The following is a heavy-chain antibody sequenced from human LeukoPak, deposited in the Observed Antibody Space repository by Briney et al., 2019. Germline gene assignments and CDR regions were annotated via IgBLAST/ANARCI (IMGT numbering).Heavy chain of an antibody. D-gene: IGHD3-22*01. V-gene: IGHV4-59*08. CDR3: ARSVKDSSGYYYSFPWYFDL. J-gene: IGHJ2*01. Sequence: SETLPLTCTVSGGSISSYYWSWIRQPPGKGLEWIGYIYYSGSTNYNPSLKSRVTISVDTSKNQFSLKLSSVTAADTAVYYCARSVKDSSGYYYSFPWYFDLWGRGTLVTVSS. CDR1: GGSISSYY. CDR2: IYYSGST.